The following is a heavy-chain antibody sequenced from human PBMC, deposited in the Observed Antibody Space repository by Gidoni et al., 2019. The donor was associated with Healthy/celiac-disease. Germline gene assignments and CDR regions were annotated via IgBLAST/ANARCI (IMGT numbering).Heavy chain of an antibody. CDR2: IYYSGST. Sequence: QVQLQESGPGLVKPSQTLSLTCTVSGGSISSGGYYWSWIRQHPGKGLEWIGYIYYSGSTYYNPSLKSRVTISVYTSKNQFSLKLSSVTAADTAVYYCARGVKLYYDSSGYLFDYWGQGTLVTVSS. CDR1: GGSISSGGYY. CDR3: ARGVKLYYDSSGYLFDY. V-gene: IGHV4-31*03. D-gene: IGHD3-22*01. J-gene: IGHJ4*02.